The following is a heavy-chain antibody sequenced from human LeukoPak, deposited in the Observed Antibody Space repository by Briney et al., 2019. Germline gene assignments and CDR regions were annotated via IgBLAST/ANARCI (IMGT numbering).Heavy chain of an antibody. V-gene: IGHV3-7*03. D-gene: IGHD3-9*01. CDR1: GFIFSGAW. J-gene: IGHJ6*03. Sequence: GGSLRLSCAASGFIFSGAWMSWVRQAPGKGLEWVANIKEDGSEKHYVDSVNGRFTISRDNSKNTLYLQMNSLRAEDTAVYHCAREPTLIYYDILTGYYNPHYYYYMDVWGKGTTVTVSS. CDR2: IKEDGSEK. CDR3: AREPTLIYYDILTGYYNPHYYYYMDV.